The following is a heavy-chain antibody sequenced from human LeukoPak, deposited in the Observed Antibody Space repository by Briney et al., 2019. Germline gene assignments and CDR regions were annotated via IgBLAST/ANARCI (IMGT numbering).Heavy chain of an antibody. CDR2: IDPSDSYT. D-gene: IGHD2-2*01. V-gene: IGHV5-10-1*01. CDR3: ARRYCSSTSCYDY. Sequence: ESLRISCKGSGYSFTSYWISWVRQMPGEGLEWMGRIDPSDSYTNYSPSFQGHVTISADKSISTAYLQWSSLKASDTAMYYCARRYCSSTSCYDYWGQGTLVTVSS. J-gene: IGHJ4*02. CDR1: GYSFTSYW.